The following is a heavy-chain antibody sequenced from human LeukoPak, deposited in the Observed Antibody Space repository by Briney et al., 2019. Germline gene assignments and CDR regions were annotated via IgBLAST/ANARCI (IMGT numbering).Heavy chain of an antibody. CDR1: GFTFSSYA. CDR3: ARDSGSYLGDY. Sequence: GRSLRLSCAASGFTFSSYAMHWVRQAPGKGLEWVAVISYDGSNKYYADSVKGRFTISRDNSKNTLYLRMNSLRAEDTAVYYCARDSGSYLGDYWGQGTLVTVSS. CDR2: ISYDGSNK. J-gene: IGHJ4*02. D-gene: IGHD1-26*01. V-gene: IGHV3-30-3*01.